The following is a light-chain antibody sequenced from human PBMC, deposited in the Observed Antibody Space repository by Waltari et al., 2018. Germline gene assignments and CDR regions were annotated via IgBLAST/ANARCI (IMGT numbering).Light chain of an antibody. CDR1: QSVSSN. CDR2: GAS. CDR3: QQYSEWPRT. J-gene: IGKJ2*01. V-gene: IGKV3-15*01. Sequence: IVMTQSQATLSVTTGERATLSCRASQSVSSNLAWYQQKPGQAPRLLIFGASTRATGLPARFSGSGSGTEFTLTISSLQSEDFAVYYCQQYSEWPRTFGQGTKLEI.